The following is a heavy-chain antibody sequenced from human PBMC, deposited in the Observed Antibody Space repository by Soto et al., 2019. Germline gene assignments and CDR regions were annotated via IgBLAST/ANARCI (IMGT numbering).Heavy chain of an antibody. CDR1: GFTFSSYA. CDR2: ISGSGGGT. V-gene: IGHV3-23*01. D-gene: IGHD3-10*01. Sequence: GGSLRLSCADSGFTFSSYAMSWVRQAPGKGLECVSAISGSGGGTYYADSVKGRFTISRDNSKNARYLRMNSLRAGDTAVYYCALRENTMVRGVPRGWFDPWGQGTLVTVSS. CDR3: ALRENTMVRGVPRGWFDP. J-gene: IGHJ5*02.